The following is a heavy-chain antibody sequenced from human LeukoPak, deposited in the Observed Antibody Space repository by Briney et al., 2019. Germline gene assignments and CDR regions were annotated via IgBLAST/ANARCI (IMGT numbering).Heavy chain of an antibody. D-gene: IGHD4-17*01. J-gene: IGHJ4*02. Sequence: PGGSLRLSCAASGFTFDDYGTNWVRQAPGKGLGWVSGINWNGGSTGYADSVKGRFTISRDNAKNSLYLQMNSLRAEDTALYYCARDYYGDSYFDYWGQGTLVTVSS. V-gene: IGHV3-20*04. CDR1: GFTFDDYG. CDR3: ARDYYGDSYFDY. CDR2: INWNGGST.